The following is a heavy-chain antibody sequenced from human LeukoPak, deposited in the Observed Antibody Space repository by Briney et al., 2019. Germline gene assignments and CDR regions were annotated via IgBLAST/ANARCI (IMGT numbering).Heavy chain of an antibody. Sequence: ASVKVSCKASGYTFTGHYMHWVRQAPGQGLEWMGRINPNSGGTNYAQKFQGRVTMTRDTSISTAYMELSRLRSDDTAVYYCARVRSSSWTTFDYWGQGTLVTVSS. CDR2: INPNSGGT. J-gene: IGHJ4*02. CDR1: GYTFTGHY. V-gene: IGHV1-2*06. D-gene: IGHD6-13*01. CDR3: ARVRSSSWTTFDY.